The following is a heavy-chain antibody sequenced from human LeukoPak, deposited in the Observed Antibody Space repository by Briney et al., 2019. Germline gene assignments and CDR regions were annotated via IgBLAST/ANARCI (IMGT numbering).Heavy chain of an antibody. J-gene: IGHJ6*02. V-gene: IGHV3-23*01. Sequence: GGSLRLSCAASGFTFSSYAMSWVRQAPGKGLEWVSAISGSGGSTYYADSVKGRFTISRDNSKNTLYLQMNSLRAEDTAVYYCASTRGADYYGMDVWGQGTTVTVSS. D-gene: IGHD2-2*01. CDR1: GFTFSSYA. CDR2: ISGSGGST. CDR3: ASTRGADYYGMDV.